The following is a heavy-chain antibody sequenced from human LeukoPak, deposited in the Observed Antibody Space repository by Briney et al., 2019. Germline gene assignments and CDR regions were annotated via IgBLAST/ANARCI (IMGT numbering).Heavy chain of an antibody. J-gene: IGHJ4*02. CDR3: AKDQPSSSGLFDY. CDR2: ISSNGGST. V-gene: IGHV3-64*04. CDR1: GFIFSNNV. Sequence: GGSLRLSCSASGFIFSNNVMYWVRQAPGKGLEYVSAISSNGGSTYYADSVKGRFTISRDNSRNTLYLQMNSLRAEDTAVYYCAKDQPSSSGLFDYWGQGTLVTVSS. D-gene: IGHD6-13*01.